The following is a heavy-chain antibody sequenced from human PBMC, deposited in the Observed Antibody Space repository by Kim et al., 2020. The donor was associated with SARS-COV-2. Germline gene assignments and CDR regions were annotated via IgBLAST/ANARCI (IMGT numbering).Heavy chain of an antibody. Sequence: GSLRLSCAVSGFTLSSYEMNWVRQAPGKGLEWVSYINRSGSSKHYADSVKGRFTISRDNAKNSRYLQMNSLRAEDTAVYYCAREVTTTPDAFDIWGQGTLVTVSS. CDR2: INRSGSSK. CDR1: GFTLSSYE. J-gene: IGHJ3*02. V-gene: IGHV3-48*03. CDR3: AREVTTTPDAFDI. D-gene: IGHD4-17*01.